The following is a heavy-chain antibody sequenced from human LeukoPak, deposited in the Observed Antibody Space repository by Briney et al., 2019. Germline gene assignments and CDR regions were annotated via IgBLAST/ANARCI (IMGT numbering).Heavy chain of an antibody. CDR2: ISAYNGNT. J-gene: IGHJ2*01. V-gene: IGHV1-18*01. D-gene: IGHD4-23*01. CDR1: GYTGTSYG. Sequence: ASVKVSCRTSGYTGTSYGISWGRQAPRKGLEWMGWISAYNGNTNYAQKLQGRVTMTTDTSTSTAYMELRSLRSDDTAVYYCARVSLGGWYFDLWGRGTLVTVSS. CDR3: ARVSLGGWYFDL.